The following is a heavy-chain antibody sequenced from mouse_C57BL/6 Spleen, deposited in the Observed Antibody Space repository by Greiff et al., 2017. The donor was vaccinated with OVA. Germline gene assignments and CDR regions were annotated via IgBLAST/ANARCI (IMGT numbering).Heavy chain of an antibody. CDR3: TRGTGTLYFDY. Sequence: EVMLVESGEGLVKPGGSLKLSCAASGFTFSSYAMSWVRQTPEKRLEWVAYISSGGDYIYYADTVKGRFTISRDNARNTLYLQMSSLKSEDTAMYYCTRGTGTLYFDYWGQGTTLTVSS. V-gene: IGHV5-9-1*02. CDR1: GFTFSSYA. J-gene: IGHJ2*01. CDR2: ISSGGDYI. D-gene: IGHD4-1*01.